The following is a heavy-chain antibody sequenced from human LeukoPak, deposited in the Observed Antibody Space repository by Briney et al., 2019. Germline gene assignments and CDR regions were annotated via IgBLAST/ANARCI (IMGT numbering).Heavy chain of an antibody. CDR3: ARHGSCWSYYYMDV. D-gene: IGHD6-13*01. CDR2: ISSSSSYI. V-gene: IGHV3-21*01. CDR1: GFTFSGYS. J-gene: IGHJ6*03. Sequence: PGGSLRLSCAASGFTFSGYSMNWVRQAPGKGLEWVSSISSSSSYIYYADSVKGRFTISRDNAKNSLYLQMNSLRAEDTAVYYCARHGSCWSYYYMDVWGKGTTVPVSS.